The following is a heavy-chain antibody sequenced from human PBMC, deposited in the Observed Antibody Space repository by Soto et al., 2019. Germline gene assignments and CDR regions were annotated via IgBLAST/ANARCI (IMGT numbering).Heavy chain of an antibody. V-gene: IGHV3-53*01. D-gene: IGHD6-6*01. CDR1: GFTVSSDY. CDR3: GRDRPETRPGMDV. CDR2: IYSGGST. J-gene: IGHJ6*02. Sequence: PGGSLRLSCAASGFTVSSDYMSWVRQAPGKGLEWVSVIYSGGSTYYADSVRGRFTISRDNSKNTLYLQMKSLRDEDTAVYYSGRDRPETRPGMDVWGQGTTVAVSS.